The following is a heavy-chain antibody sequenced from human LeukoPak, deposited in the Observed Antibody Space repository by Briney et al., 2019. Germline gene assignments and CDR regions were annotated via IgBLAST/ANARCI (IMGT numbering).Heavy chain of an antibody. CDR2: ISSSSSYI. Sequence: GGSLRLSCAASGVIFSSYSMNWVRQAPGKGLEWVSSISSSSSYIYYADSVKGRFTISRDNAKNSLYLQMNSLRAEDTAVYYCARDRIVGATVDFDYWGQGTLVTVSS. J-gene: IGHJ4*02. CDR3: ARDRIVGATVDFDY. V-gene: IGHV3-21*01. CDR1: GVIFSSYS. D-gene: IGHD1-26*01.